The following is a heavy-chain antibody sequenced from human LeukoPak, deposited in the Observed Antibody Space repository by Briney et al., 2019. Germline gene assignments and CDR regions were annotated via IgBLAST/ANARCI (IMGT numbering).Heavy chain of an antibody. Sequence: PGASLRLSCAASGFTFSSYAMSWVRQAPGKGLEWVSAISGSGGSTYYADSVKGRFTISRDNSKNTLYLQMNSLRAEDTAVYYCAKGRIVGAKESIDYWGQGTLVTVSS. V-gene: IGHV3-23*01. D-gene: IGHD1-26*01. CDR2: ISGSGGST. CDR1: GFTFSSYA. CDR3: AKGRIVGAKESIDY. J-gene: IGHJ4*02.